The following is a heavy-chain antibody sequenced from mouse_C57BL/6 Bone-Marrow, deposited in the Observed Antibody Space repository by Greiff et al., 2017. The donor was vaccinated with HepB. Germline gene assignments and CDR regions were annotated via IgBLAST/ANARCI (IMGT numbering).Heavy chain of an antibody. CDR2: ISYDGSN. J-gene: IGHJ3*01. D-gene: IGHD2-3*01. CDR3: ARGLLLFAY. Sequence: EVQLQQSGPGLVKPSQSLSLTCSVTGYSITSGYYWNWIRQFPGNKLEWMGYISYDGSNNYNPSLKNRISISRDSSKNQFFLKLNSVTTEDTATYCCARGLLLFAYWGQGTLVTVSA. V-gene: IGHV3-6*01. CDR1: GYSITSGYY.